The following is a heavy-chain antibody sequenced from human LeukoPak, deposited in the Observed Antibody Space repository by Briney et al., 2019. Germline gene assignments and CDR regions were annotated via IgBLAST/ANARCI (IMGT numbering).Heavy chain of an antibody. D-gene: IGHD3-10*01. J-gene: IGHJ5*02. CDR3: SRDMVRETLMYWFDP. CDR1: GASINGYF. Sequence: PSETLSLTCTVSGASINGYFWSWIRQTDGGGREWIGRIYGSGRSNYNPSCESRVTVSSDTSKNQFSLELRSVTAADTAVYYCSRDMVRETLMYWFDPWGPGIVVTVSS. V-gene: IGHV4-4*07. CDR2: IYGSGRS.